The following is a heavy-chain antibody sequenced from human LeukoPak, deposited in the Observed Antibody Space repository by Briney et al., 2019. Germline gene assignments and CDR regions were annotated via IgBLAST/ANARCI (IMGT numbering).Heavy chain of an antibody. J-gene: IGHJ4*02. CDR3: ARTNWNYVGFDY. Sequence: PSETLSLTCTVSGGSISSYYWSWIRQPPGKGLEWIGYIYYSGCTNYNPSLKSRVTISVDTSKNQFSLKLSSVTAADTAVYYCARTNWNYVGFDYWGQGTLVTVSS. V-gene: IGHV4-59*08. CDR2: IYYSGCT. CDR1: GGSISSYY. D-gene: IGHD1-7*01.